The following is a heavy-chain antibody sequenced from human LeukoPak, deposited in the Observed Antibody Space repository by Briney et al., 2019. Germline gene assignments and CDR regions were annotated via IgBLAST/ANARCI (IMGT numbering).Heavy chain of an antibody. CDR3: ARVYYYDSSGYPNWFDP. Sequence: ASVKVSCKASGYTLTTYSALNWVRQAPGQGLEWMGWINTNTGNPTYAQGFTGRFVFSLDTSVSTAYLQISSLKAEDTAVYYCARVYYYDSSGYPNWFDPWGQGTLVTVSS. CDR2: INTNTGNP. J-gene: IGHJ5*02. CDR1: GYTLTTYSA. D-gene: IGHD3-22*01. V-gene: IGHV7-4-1*02.